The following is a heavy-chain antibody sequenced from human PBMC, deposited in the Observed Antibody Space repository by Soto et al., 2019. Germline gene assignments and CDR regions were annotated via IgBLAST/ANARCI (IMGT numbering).Heavy chain of an antibody. D-gene: IGHD2-2*01. CDR2: ISSSSSTI. Sequence: GGSLRLSCAASGFTFSSYSMNWVRQAPGKGLEWVSYISSSSSTIYYANSVKGRFTISRDNAKNSLYLQMNSLRDEDTAVYYCARDAPGPGIVVVPADYWGQGTLVTVSS. V-gene: IGHV3-48*02. CDR3: ARDAPGPGIVVVPADY. J-gene: IGHJ4*02. CDR1: GFTFSSYS.